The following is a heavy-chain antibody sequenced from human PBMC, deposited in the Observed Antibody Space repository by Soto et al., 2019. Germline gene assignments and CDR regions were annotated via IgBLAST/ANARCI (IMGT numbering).Heavy chain of an antibody. D-gene: IGHD4-17*01. CDR1: GGTFSSYA. Sequence: GASVKVSCKVSGGTFSSYAISWVRRAPGQGLEWMGGIIPIFGTANYAQKFQGRVTITADESTSTAYTELSSLRSEDTAVYYCASTYGEMRFYGGKTWFDPWGQGTLVTVSS. CDR2: IIPIFGTA. J-gene: IGHJ5*02. CDR3: ASTYGEMRFYGGKTWFDP. V-gene: IGHV1-69*13.